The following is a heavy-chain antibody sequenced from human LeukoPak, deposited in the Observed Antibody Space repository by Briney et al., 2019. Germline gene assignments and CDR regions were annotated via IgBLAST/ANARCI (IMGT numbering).Heavy chain of an antibody. J-gene: IGHJ5*02. Sequence: SGPALVKPTQTLTLTCTFSGFSLSTSGMCVSWICQPPGKALEWLARIDWDAGKYYSPSLKTRLTISTDTSKNQVVLTMTNMDPADTATYFCARSERYNSNWYASGSFDPWGQGTLVTVSS. D-gene: IGHD6-13*01. CDR2: IDWDAGK. V-gene: IGHV2-70*11. CDR1: GFSLSTSGMC. CDR3: ARSERYNSNWYASGSFDP.